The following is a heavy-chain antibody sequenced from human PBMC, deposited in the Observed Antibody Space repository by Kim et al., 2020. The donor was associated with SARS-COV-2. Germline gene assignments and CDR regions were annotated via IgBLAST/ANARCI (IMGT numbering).Heavy chain of an antibody. Sequence: GESLKISCKGSGYTFINYWMNWVRHTPGKGLEWIGKIDPSDSSTHYSPSFQGHVTMSVDASINTAYLEWSGLKASDTAIYYCASMGMIIEGSGDYCGQGTQVTVSS. J-gene: IGHJ4*02. CDR1: GYTFINYW. CDR3: ASMGMIIEGSGDY. CDR2: IDPSDSST. V-gene: IGHV5-10-1*01. D-gene: IGHD3-22*01.